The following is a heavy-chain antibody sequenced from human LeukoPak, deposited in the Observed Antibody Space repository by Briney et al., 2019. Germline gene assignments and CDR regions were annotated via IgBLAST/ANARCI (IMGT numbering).Heavy chain of an antibody. CDR3: AKDLLAVATYYFDY. CDR1: GLTFSSYS. V-gene: IGHV3-23*01. CDR2: ISGSGGST. D-gene: IGHD6-19*01. J-gene: IGHJ4*02. Sequence: GGSLRLSCAASGLTFSSYSMSWVRQAPGKGLEWVSAISGSGGSTYYADSVKGRFTISRDNSKNTLYLQMNSLRAEDTAVYYCAKDLLAVATYYFDYWGQGTLVTVSS.